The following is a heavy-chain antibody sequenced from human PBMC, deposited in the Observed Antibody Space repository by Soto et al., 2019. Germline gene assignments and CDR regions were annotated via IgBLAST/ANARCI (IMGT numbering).Heavy chain of an antibody. J-gene: IGHJ4*02. D-gene: IGHD3-10*01. V-gene: IGHV4-59*08. CDR2: IYNSGST. Sequence: QVQLQESGPGLVKPSETLSLTCTVSGGSISSYYWTWIRQPPGKGLEWIGFIYNSGSTHYNPSLRSRVTISVDTSKNQFSLKLRSVTAADTAVYYWASMGYHYGSGSYPLDSWGQGTLVTVSS. CDR1: GGSISSYY. CDR3: ASMGYHYGSGSYPLDS.